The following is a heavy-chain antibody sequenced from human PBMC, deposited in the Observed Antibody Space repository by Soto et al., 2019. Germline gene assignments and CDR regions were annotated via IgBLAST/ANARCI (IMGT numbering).Heavy chain of an antibody. CDR1: GYSFTRYL. V-gene: IGHV5-51*01. Sequence: PRESLKLSCKGSGYSFTRYLIGWVRQMPGKGLEWMGIIYPGDSDTRYSPSFQGQVTISADKSISTAYLQWSSLKASDTAMYYCARTAAAGKYYYGMDVWGQGTTVTVS. J-gene: IGHJ6*02. D-gene: IGHD6-13*01. CDR2: IYPGDSDT. CDR3: ARTAAAGKYYYGMDV.